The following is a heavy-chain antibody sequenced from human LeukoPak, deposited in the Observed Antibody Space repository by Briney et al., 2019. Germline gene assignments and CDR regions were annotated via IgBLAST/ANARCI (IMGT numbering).Heavy chain of an antibody. V-gene: IGHV3-48*03. CDR2: ISDSGSTI. J-gene: IGHJ5*02. CDR3: ARDWTGWSFDP. CDR1: GFTFSNHE. D-gene: IGHD3/OR15-3a*01. Sequence: GGSLRLSCAASGFTFSNHEMNWVRQAPGKGLEWISYISDSGSTIYYSDSVKGRFTISRDNAKNSLYLQMNSLRAEDTAVYYCARDWTGWSFDPWGQGTLVTVSS.